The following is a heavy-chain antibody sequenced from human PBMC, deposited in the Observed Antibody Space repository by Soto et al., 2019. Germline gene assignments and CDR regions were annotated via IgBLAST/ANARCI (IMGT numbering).Heavy chain of an antibody. Sequence: PSETLSLTCTVSGGSISSGGYYWSWIRQHPGKGLEWIGYIYYSGSTYYNPSLKSRVTISVDTSKNQFSLKLSSVTAADTAVYYCARCTRYQLLNYYYYMDVWGKGTTVTVSS. CDR1: GGSISSGGYY. V-gene: IGHV4-31*03. CDR2: IYYSGST. J-gene: IGHJ6*03. CDR3: ARCTRYQLLNYYYYMDV. D-gene: IGHD2-2*01.